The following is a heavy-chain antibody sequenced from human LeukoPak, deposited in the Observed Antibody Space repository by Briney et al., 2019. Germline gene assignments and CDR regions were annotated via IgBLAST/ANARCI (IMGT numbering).Heavy chain of an antibody. Sequence: SETLSLTCAVYGGSFSGYYWSWIRQPAGKGLEWIGRIYTSGSTNYNPSLKSRVTMSVDTSKNQFSLKLSSVTAADTAAYYCARSPLTFIVGAPQYYFDYWGQGTLVTVSS. J-gene: IGHJ4*02. V-gene: IGHV4-59*10. CDR2: IYTSGST. CDR1: GGSFSGYY. CDR3: ARSPLTFIVGAPQYYFDY. D-gene: IGHD1-26*01.